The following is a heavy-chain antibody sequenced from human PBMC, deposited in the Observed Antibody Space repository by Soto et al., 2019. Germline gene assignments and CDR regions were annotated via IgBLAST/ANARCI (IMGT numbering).Heavy chain of an antibody. CDR3: ARGPRRIQLYDY. CDR2: MNPNSGNT. CDR1: GYTFTSYD. D-gene: IGHD5-18*01. Sequence: ASVKVSCKASGYTFTSYDIKWVRQATGQGLEWMGWMNPNSGNTGYAQKFQGRVTMTRNTSISTAYMELSSLRSEDTAVYYCARGPRRIQLYDYWGQGTLVTVYS. V-gene: IGHV1-8*01. J-gene: IGHJ4*02.